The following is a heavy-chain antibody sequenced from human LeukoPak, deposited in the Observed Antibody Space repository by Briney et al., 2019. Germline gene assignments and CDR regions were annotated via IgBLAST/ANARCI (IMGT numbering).Heavy chain of an antibody. Sequence: GGSLRLSCAASGFTLSSYAMSWVRQAPGKGLEWVSPISGSGGSTYYADAVKVRFTISRANAKTTLYLQMNSLSAEDTAAYYCAKEGGYSSSRYCFDYWGQGTLVTVSS. J-gene: IGHJ4*02. CDR3: AKEGGYSSSRYCFDY. CDR1: GFTLSSYA. V-gene: IGHV3-23*01. D-gene: IGHD6-13*01. CDR2: ISGSGGST.